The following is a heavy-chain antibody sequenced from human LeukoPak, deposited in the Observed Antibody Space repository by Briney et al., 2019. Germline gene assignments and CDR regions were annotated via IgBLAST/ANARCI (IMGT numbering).Heavy chain of an antibody. J-gene: IGHJ4*02. V-gene: IGHV3-21*01. Sequence: PGGSLRLSCAASGFTFSSYSMNWVRQAPGKGLEWVSSISSSSSYIYYADSVKGRFTISRDNAKNSLYLQMNSLRAEDTAVYYCARSLTTRNNYPFDYWGQGTLVTVSS. D-gene: IGHD4-11*01. CDR3: ARSLTTRNNYPFDY. CDR1: GFTFSSYS. CDR2: ISSSSSYI.